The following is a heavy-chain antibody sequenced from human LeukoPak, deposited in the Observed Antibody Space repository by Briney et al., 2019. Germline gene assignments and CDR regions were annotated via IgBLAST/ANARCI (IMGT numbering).Heavy chain of an antibody. Sequence: PGGSLRLSCAASGFTFSNYSMNWVRQAPGKGLEWVSSISSSSSYIYYADSVKGRFTISRDNAKNSLYLQMNSLRAEDTAVYYCASYYYGSGSPNFDYWGQGTLVTVSS. CDR3: ASYYYGSGSPNFDY. V-gene: IGHV3-21*01. CDR1: GFTFSNYS. D-gene: IGHD3-10*01. J-gene: IGHJ4*02. CDR2: ISSSSSYI.